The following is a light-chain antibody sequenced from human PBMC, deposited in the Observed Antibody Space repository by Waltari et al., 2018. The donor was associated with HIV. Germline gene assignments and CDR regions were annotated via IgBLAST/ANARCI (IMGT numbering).Light chain of an antibody. CDR1: QSVGSY. CDR3: HQYNKWPRGT. J-gene: IGKJ4*01. Sequence: VMTQCPATVSVSPGGRGTRSWRASQSVGSYLAWYQQKPGQAPRLLIYGASTRATGIPTRFSGSGSGTEFTLTISSLKSEDFAVYYCHQYNKWPRGTFGGGTKVEV. V-gene: IGKV3-15*01. CDR2: GAS.